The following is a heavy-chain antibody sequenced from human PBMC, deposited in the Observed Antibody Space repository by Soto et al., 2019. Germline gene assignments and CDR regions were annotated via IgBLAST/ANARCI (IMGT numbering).Heavy chain of an antibody. D-gene: IGHD2-21*01. CDR2: ISGGGDAT. CDR3: VRKVVVSTSRPYYWYFDL. J-gene: IGHJ2*01. CDR1: GFTFINYA. Sequence: EVQLLESGGDSVQPGGSVRLSCAGSGFTFINYAMNWVRQAPVKGLEWVSTISGGGDATFFADSVRGRFTFSRDNSKNTVTLQMNSLGADDTAVYYCVRKVVVSTSRPYYWYFDLWGRGTLVTVSS. V-gene: IGHV3-23*01.